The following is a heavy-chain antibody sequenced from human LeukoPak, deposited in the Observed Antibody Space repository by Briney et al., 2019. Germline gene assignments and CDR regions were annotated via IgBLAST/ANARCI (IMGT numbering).Heavy chain of an antibody. Sequence: GGSLRLSCAASGFTFSGSWMDWVRQAPGKGLEWVANIKEDGSEKYYVDSVKGRFTISRDNAKNSVYLQMNSLRAEDTAVYYCAREGDYYCSGGSCYDYWGQGTLVTVSS. CDR1: GFTFSGSW. CDR2: IKEDGSEK. CDR3: AREGDYYCSGGSCYDY. V-gene: IGHV3-7*01. D-gene: IGHD2-15*01. J-gene: IGHJ4*02.